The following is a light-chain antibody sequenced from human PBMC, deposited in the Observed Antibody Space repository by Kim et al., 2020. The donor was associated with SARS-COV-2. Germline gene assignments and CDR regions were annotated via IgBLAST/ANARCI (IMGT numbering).Light chain of an antibody. J-gene: IGLJ2*01. Sequence: GQRLHTCITQRTTNIRNIYLYWHPHPPETAPNLLIYINNQRPSGVPDRFSGSKSGTSASLATSGLRSEDEADYYCAAWDDSLSGPVFGGGTKLTVL. CDR1: TTNIRNIY. V-gene: IGLV1-47*02. CDR3: AAWDDSLSGPV. CDR2: INN.